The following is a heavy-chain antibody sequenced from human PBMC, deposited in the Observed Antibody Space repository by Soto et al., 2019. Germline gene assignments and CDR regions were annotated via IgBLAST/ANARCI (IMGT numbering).Heavy chain of an antibody. D-gene: IGHD6-25*01. J-gene: IGHJ6*02. Sequence: PGGSLRLSCAASGLTFSSYSMNWVRQAPGKGLEWVSSISSSSSYIYYADSVKGRFTISRDNAKNSLYLQMNSLRAEDTAVYYCARMGSQRYYYYGMDVWGQGTTVTVSS. CDR3: ARMGSQRYYYYGMDV. CDR1: GLTFSSYS. CDR2: ISSSSSYI. V-gene: IGHV3-21*01.